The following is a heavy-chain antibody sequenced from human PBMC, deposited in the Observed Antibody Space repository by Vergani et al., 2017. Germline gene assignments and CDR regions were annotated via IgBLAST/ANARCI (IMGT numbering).Heavy chain of an antibody. D-gene: IGHD2-15*01. CDR1: GFTFSGSA. CDR3: ARELSDIVVVVAATRDAFDI. J-gene: IGHJ3*02. CDR2: IRSKANSYAT. Sequence: EVQLLESGGNLVQPGGSLRLSCAASGFTFSGSAMHWVRQASGKGLEWVGRIRSKANSYATAYAASVKGRFTISRDDSKNTAYLQMNSLKTEDTAVYYCARELSDIVVVVAATRDAFDIWGQGTMVTVSS. V-gene: IGHV3-73*01.